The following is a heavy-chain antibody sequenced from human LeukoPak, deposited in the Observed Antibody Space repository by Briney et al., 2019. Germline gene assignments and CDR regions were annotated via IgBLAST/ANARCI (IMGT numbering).Heavy chain of an antibody. Sequence: GASVKVSCKASGYTFINNDINWVRQAPGQGLEWMAWIDPKNGNRGYAQNFQGRVTMTRDTSTSTVYMELSSLRSEDTAVYYCARESGGYGSGWYYWGLGYDYWGQGTLVTVSS. J-gene: IGHJ4*02. CDR1: GYTFINND. CDR2: IDPKNGNR. CDR3: ARESGGYGSGWYYWGLGYDY. V-gene: IGHV1-8*01. D-gene: IGHD6-19*01.